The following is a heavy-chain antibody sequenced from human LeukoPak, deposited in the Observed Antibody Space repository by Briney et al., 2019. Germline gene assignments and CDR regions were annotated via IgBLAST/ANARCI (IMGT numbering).Heavy chain of an antibody. CDR2: INPNSGGT. CDR1: GYTFTGYY. CDR3: ARPRGIAVAGHRRALDY. V-gene: IGHV1-2*02. J-gene: IGHJ4*02. D-gene: IGHD6-19*01. Sequence: SVKLSCKASGYTFTGYYIHWVRHTPGQGLEWMGWINPNSGGTNYAQKFQGRVTMTRDTAISTAYMELSRLRSDDTAVYYCARPRGIAVAGHRRALDYWGEGTLVTVSS.